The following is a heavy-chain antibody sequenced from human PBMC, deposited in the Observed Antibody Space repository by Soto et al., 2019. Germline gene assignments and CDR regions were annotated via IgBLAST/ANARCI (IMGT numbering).Heavy chain of an antibody. D-gene: IGHD3-22*01. Sequence: ASVKVSCKASGYTFSSYGINWVRQAPGQGLEWMGWISAYNGNTNYAQKFQGRVTMTTDTSTNTAYMELRSLRSDDTAVYYCARGNYYDPFSYWGQGTLVTVSS. V-gene: IGHV1-18*01. CDR2: ISAYNGNT. J-gene: IGHJ4*02. CDR1: GYTFSSYG. CDR3: ARGNYYDPFSY.